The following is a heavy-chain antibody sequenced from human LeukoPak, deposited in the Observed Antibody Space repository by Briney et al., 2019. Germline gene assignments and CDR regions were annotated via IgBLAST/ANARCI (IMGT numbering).Heavy chain of an antibody. CDR3: AREWVYYDSSGVFDY. J-gene: IGHJ4*02. D-gene: IGHD3-22*01. CDR2: IYYSGST. V-gene: IGHV4-59*01. CDR1: GGSISSYY. Sequence: SETLSLTCTVSGGSISSYYWSWIRQPPGKGLEWIGYIYYSGSTNYNPSLKSRVTISVDTSKDQFSLKLSSVTAADTAVYYCAREWVYYDSSGVFDYWGQGTLVTVSS.